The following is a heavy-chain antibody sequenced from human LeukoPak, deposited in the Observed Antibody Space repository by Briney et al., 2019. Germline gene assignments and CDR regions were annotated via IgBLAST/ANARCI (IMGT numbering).Heavy chain of an antibody. Sequence: GGSLRLSCAASGFTFSSYEMNWVRQAPGKGLEWVSYISGSGSTRYNADSVKGRFTISRDNAKNSLYLQMNSLRAEGTAVYYCARDYKRRGSSGWLRAYYFDYWGQGTLVTVSS. CDR2: ISGSGSTR. CDR1: GFTFSSYE. CDR3: ARDYKRRGSSGWLRAYYFDY. J-gene: IGHJ4*02. D-gene: IGHD6-19*01. V-gene: IGHV3-48*03.